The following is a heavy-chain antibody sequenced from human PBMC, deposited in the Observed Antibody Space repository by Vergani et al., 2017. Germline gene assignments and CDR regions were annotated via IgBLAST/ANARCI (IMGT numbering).Heavy chain of an antibody. CDR3: AGDTHSWQRADR. J-gene: IGHJ5*02. V-gene: IGHV4-59*02. CDR1: GVSVTDYN. D-gene: IGHD6-13*01. Sequence: QAQLQESCPGLVKPSETLSLTFHVFGVSVTDYNCNWIPQAPGKGLEWIGSLSTTGGSTHASHNPSLKSRVSISVDTSQSQFSLRLTSVTAADSAIYYCAGDTHSWQRADRWGQGLLVSVSS. CDR2: LSTTGGS.